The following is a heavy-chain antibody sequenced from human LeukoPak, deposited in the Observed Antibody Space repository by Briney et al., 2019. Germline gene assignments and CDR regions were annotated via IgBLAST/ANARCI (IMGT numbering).Heavy chain of an antibody. D-gene: IGHD3-3*01. V-gene: IGHV3-21*01. Sequence: GGSLRLSCAASGFTFSSYSMNWVRQAPGKGLEWVSSISSSSSYIYYADSVKGRFTTSRDNAKNSLYLQMNSLRAEDTAVYYCARAPGYDFWSGYGSDYWGQGTLVTVSS. J-gene: IGHJ4*02. CDR1: GFTFSSYS. CDR3: ARAPGYDFWSGYGSDY. CDR2: ISSSSSYI.